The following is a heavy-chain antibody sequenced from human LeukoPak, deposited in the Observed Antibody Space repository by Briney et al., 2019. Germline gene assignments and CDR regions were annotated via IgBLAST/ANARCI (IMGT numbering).Heavy chain of an antibody. CDR3: ARDVWGHADAFDI. Sequence: SETLSLTCAVSGGSITSSYWSWIRQPPGKGLEWVGDIYYSGSTSYSPSLKSRVTISVDTSKNQFSLRLRSVTAADTAVSYCARDVWGHADAFDIWGQGTMVTVSS. J-gene: IGHJ3*02. CDR2: IYYSGST. D-gene: IGHD3-16*01. CDR1: GGSITSSY. V-gene: IGHV4-59*01.